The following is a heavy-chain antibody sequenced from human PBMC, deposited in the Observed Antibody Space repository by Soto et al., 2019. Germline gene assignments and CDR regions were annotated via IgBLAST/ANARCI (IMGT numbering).Heavy chain of an antibody. V-gene: IGHV1-8*01. D-gene: IGHD3-22*01. CDR1: GYTFTSYD. CDR2: MNPNSGNT. Sequence: AASVKVSCKASGYTFTSYDINWVRQATGQGLEWMGWMNPNSGNTGYAQKFQGRVTMTRNTSISTAYMELSSLRSDDTAVYYCARRAAGYYYDSNDHFGYWGQGTLVTVSS. J-gene: IGHJ4*02. CDR3: ARRAAGYYYDSNDHFGY.